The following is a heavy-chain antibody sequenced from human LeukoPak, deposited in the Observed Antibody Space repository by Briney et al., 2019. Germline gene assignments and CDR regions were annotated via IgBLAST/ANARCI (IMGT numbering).Heavy chain of an antibody. J-gene: IGHJ4*02. D-gene: IGHD6-6*01. CDR2: IYDRGST. CDR3: ARHSGRDSSCP. Sequence: GSLRLSCAASGFTFSSYWMSWVRQAPGKGLEWIGYIYDRGSTKYNPSLKSRVTISVDTSKNQFSLRLSSVTAADTAVYYCARHSGRDSSCPWGQGTLVTVSS. CDR1: GFTFSSYW. V-gene: IGHV4-59*08.